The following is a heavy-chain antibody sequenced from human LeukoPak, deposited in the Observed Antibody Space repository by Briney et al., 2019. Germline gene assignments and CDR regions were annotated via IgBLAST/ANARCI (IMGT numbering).Heavy chain of an antibody. CDR3: ARVGSSSSWYDWFDP. V-gene: IGHV1-69*05. D-gene: IGHD6-13*01. Sequence: SVKVSCEASGGTFSSYAISWVRQAPGQGLEWMGGIIPIFGTANYAQKFQGRVTITTDESTSTAYMELSSLRSEDTAVYYCARVGSSSSWYDWFDPWGQGTLVTVSS. CDR2: IIPIFGTA. CDR1: GGTFSSYA. J-gene: IGHJ5*02.